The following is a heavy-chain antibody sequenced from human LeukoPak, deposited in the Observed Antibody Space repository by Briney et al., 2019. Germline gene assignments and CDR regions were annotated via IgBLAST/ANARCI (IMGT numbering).Heavy chain of an antibody. V-gene: IGHV3-7*01. J-gene: IGHJ4*02. D-gene: IGHD2-21*01. CDR2: HYGSEK. Sequence: HYGSEKNYVDSVKGRFTISRENAKNSLYLQMNSLRAEDTAVYYCASIPDIVVAEYYFDYWGQGTLVTVSS. CDR3: ASIPDIVVAEYYFDY.